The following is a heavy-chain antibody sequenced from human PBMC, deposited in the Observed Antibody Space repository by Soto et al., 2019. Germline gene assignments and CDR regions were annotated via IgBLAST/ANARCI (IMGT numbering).Heavy chain of an antibody. CDR3: AKDMAGTTGAFDI. J-gene: IGHJ3*02. D-gene: IGHD1-1*01. Sequence: VQLVESGGGLVQPGRSLRLSCAASRFTFEDYGMHWVRQPPGKGLEWVSGISWNGGSPGYADSVKGRFTISRDNAKNSLYLQMNSLIPEDTALYYCAKDMAGTTGAFDIWGLGTMVTVSS. CDR2: ISWNGGSP. V-gene: IGHV3-9*01. CDR1: RFTFEDYG.